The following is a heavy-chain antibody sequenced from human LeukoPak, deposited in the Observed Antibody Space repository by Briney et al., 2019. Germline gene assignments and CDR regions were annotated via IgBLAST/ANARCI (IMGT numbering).Heavy chain of an antibody. Sequence: GGSLRLSCAASGFTFGSFSMSWVRQAPGKGLEWVSVISGSGETTFYADSVRGRFTISRDNSKNTLYLQMNSLRAEDTAVYYCAKDKGGVWGKGTTVTISS. D-gene: IGHD1-26*01. CDR2: ISGSGETT. J-gene: IGHJ6*04. V-gene: IGHV3-23*01. CDR1: GFTFGSFS. CDR3: AKDKGGV.